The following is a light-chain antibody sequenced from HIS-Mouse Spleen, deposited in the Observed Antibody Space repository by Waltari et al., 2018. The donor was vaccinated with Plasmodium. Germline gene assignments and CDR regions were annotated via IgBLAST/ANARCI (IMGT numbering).Light chain of an antibody. CDR1: NVGSKS. CDR3: QVWDSSSDHVV. J-gene: IGLJ2*01. Sequence: SYVLTQPPSVSVAPGKTARITCGGHNVGSKSVHWYQQKPGQAPVLVVYEDSDRPSGIPERFSGSNSGNTATLTISRVEAGDEADYYCQVWDSSSDHVVFGGGTKLTVL. V-gene: IGLV3-21*03. CDR2: EDS.